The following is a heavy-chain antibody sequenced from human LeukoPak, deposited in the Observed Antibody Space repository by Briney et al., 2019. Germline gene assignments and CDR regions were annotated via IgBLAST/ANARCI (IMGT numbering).Heavy chain of an antibody. D-gene: IGHD3-10*01. J-gene: IGHJ3*02. CDR1: GFTLSSYW. CDR2: ISGDGSTT. CDR3: ASGLVRGVGDAFDI. V-gene: IGHV3-74*01. Sequence: GGSLRLSCAASGFTLSSYWMHWVRQGPGKGLVWVSCISGDGSTTTYADSVKGRFTISRDNAKNTLYLQMSSLRAEDTAVYYCASGLVRGVGDAFDIWGQGTMVTVSS.